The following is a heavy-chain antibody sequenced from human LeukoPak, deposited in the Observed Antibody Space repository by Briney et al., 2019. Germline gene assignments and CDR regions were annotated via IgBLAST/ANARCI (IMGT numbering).Heavy chain of an antibody. D-gene: IGHD6-13*01. V-gene: IGHV4-4*07. CDR1: DGSISSYY. CDR2: IYPSGST. Sequence: PSETLSLTCTVSDGSISSYYWSWIRQPAGKGLEWIGRIYPSGSTNYNPSLKNRVTMSVDTSKNQFSLKLSSVTAADTAVYYCARTSSNSWSYGMDVWGQGTTVTVSS. CDR3: ARTSSNSWSYGMDV. J-gene: IGHJ6*02.